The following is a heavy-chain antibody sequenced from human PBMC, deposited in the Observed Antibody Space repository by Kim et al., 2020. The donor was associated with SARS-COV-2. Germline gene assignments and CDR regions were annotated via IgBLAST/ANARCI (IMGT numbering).Heavy chain of an antibody. V-gene: IGHV4-31*03. CDR1: GGSISSGGYY. Sequence: SETLSLTCTVSGGSISSGGYYWSWIRQHPGKGLEWIGYIYYSGSTYYNPSLKSRVTISVDTSKNQFSLKLSSVTAADTALYYCARGPGLITMIVVVDGAFDSWGQRTLVTVSS. J-gene: IGHJ4*02. CDR3: ARGPGLITMIVVVDGAFDS. D-gene: IGHD3-22*01. CDR2: IYYSGST.